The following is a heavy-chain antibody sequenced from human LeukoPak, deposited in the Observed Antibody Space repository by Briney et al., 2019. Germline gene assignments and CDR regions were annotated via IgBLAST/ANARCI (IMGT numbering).Heavy chain of an antibody. V-gene: IGHV4-31*03. CDR2: IYYSGFN. J-gene: IGHJ4*02. D-gene: IGHD6-13*01. CDR3: VRDIAAAGGFDY. CDR1: GGSISSGGYY. Sequence: PSQSLSLTCTVSGGSISSGGYYWSWIRQHPGKGLEWIGYIYYSGFNYYNPSLKSRVTISVDTSKNQFSLKLSSVTAADTAVYYCVRDIAAAGGFDYWGQGTLVTVSS.